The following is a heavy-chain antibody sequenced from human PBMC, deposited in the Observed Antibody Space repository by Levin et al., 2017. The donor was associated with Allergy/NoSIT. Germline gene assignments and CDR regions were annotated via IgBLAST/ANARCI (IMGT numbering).Heavy chain of an antibody. CDR1: GYSFTSYW. V-gene: IGHV5-51*01. CDR2: IFPSDSDT. Sequence: KVSCQASGYSFTSYWFGWVRQRPGKGLEWMGLIFPSDSDTRVSPSFQGQIIMSVDKSISTAYLQWSSPKASHSAMYYCTRRDSDGGSSFDYWGQGTLVTVSS. D-gene: IGHD4-23*01. J-gene: IGHJ4*02. CDR3: TRRDSDGGSSFDY.